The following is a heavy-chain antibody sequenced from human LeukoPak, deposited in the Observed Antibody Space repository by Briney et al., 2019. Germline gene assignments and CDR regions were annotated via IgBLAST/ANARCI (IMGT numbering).Heavy chain of an antibody. J-gene: IGHJ4*02. CDR3: AKDTHYYGSGSSHFDY. V-gene: IGHV3-23*01. D-gene: IGHD3-10*01. Sequence: PGGSLRLSCAASGFTFSNYAMNWVRQAPGKGLEWVSHISGSGGSTYYADSVKGRFTISRDNAKNSLYLQMNSLRAEDTALYYCAKDTHYYGSGSSHFDYWGQGTLVTVSS. CDR1: GFTFSNYA. CDR2: ISGSGGST.